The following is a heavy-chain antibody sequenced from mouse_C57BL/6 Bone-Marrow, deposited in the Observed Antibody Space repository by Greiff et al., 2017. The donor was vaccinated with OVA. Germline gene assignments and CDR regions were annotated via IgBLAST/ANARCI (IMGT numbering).Heavy chain of an antibody. CDR1: GYSFTDCN. CDR2: INPKYGTT. D-gene: IGHD1-1*01. CDR3: AFYYGSSYRYFDV. Sequence: VQLQQSGPELVKPGASVKISCKASGYSFTDCNMNWVKQSNGKSLEWIGVINPKYGTTSYNQKFKGKATLTVDQSSSTAYMQLNSLTSEDSAVYYGAFYYGSSYRYFDVWGTGTTVTVSS. V-gene: IGHV1-39*01. J-gene: IGHJ1*03.